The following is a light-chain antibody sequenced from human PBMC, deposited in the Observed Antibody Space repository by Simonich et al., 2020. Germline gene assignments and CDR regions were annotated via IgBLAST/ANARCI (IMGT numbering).Light chain of an antibody. CDR1: QSVLYSSNNKNY. Sequence: DIVMTQSQDSLAVSLGARATIHCKSSQSVLYSSNNKNYLAWYQQKPGKPPKLLLYWAPTRESVVPDRFRGSGSVTDFTLTISSLQAEDVAVYYCQQYYSTPWTFGQGTKVEIK. J-gene: IGKJ1*01. V-gene: IGKV4-1*01. CDR3: QQYYSTPWT. CDR2: WAP.